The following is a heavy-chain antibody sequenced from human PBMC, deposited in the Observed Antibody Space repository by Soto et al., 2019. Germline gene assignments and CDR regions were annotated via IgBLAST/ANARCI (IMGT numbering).Heavy chain of an antibody. V-gene: IGHV1-69*12. Sequence: QVQLVQSGAEVNKPGSTVKVSCKASGGTFSSYAISWVRQAPGQGLEWMGGIIPIFGTADYAQKFQGRVTITADESTSTADMELRSLRSEDTAVYYCATTRHWNAGRYYSGMDVWGQGTTVTVSS. CDR2: IIPIFGTA. J-gene: IGHJ6*01. CDR1: GGTFSSYA. D-gene: IGHD1-1*01. CDR3: ATTRHWNAGRYYSGMDV.